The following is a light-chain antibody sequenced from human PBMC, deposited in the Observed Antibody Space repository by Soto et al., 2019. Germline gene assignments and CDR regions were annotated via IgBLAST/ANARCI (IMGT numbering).Light chain of an antibody. CDR1: SSNIGAGYD. V-gene: IGLV1-40*01. CDR3: QSSDSSLSVVV. CDR2: GNS. J-gene: IGLJ2*01. Sequence: QPVLTQPPSVSGAPGQRVTISCTGSSSNIGAGYDVHWYQQLPGTAPKLLIYGNSNRPSGVPDRFSGSKSGTSASLAITGLQAEDEADYYCQSSDSSLSVVVFGGGTTLTVL.